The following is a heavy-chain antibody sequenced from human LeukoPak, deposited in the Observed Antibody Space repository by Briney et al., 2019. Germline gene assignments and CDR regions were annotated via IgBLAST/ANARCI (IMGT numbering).Heavy chain of an antibody. D-gene: IGHD4-17*01. J-gene: IGHJ4*02. V-gene: IGHV3-21*01. CDR1: GFTFSSYA. Sequence: GGSLRLSCAASGFTFSSYAMHWIRQAPGKGLEWVSSISSSTSYIYYADSVKGRFTISKDNAKNSLYLQMNSLRAEDTAVYYCARAGGSTVSHSDYWGQGTLVTVSS. CDR3: ARAGGSTVSHSDY. CDR2: ISSSTSYI.